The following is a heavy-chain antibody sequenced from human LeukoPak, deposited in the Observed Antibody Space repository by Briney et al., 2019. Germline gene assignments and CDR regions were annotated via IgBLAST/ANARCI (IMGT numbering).Heavy chain of an antibody. J-gene: IGHJ4*02. V-gene: IGHV1-18*01. CDR1: GYTFTSYG. D-gene: IGHD6-13*01. Sequence: GASVKVSCKASGYTFTSYGISWVRQAPGQGLEWMGWISAYNGNTNYAQKLQGRVTMTTDTSTSTAYMELRSLRSDDTAVYYCARFVGGYSSSYFDYWGQGTLVTVSS. CDR3: ARFVGGYSSSYFDY. CDR2: ISAYNGNT.